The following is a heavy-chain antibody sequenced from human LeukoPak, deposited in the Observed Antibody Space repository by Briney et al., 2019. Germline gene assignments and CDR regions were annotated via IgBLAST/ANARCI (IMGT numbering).Heavy chain of an antibody. CDR3: AELGITMIGGV. D-gene: IGHD3-10*02. J-gene: IGHJ6*04. V-gene: IGHV3-48*04. CDR2: ISSSSSTI. CDR1: GFTFSSYS. Sequence: GGSLRLSCAAPGFTFSSYSMNWVRQAPGKGLEWVSYISSSSSTIYYADSVKGRFPISRDNAKNSLYLQMNSLRAEDTAVYYCAELGITMIGGVWGKGTTATISS.